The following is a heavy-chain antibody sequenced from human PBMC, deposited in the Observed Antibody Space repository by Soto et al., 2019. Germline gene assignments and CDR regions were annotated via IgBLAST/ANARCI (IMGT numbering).Heavy chain of an antibody. J-gene: IGHJ3*02. Sequence: GESLKISCKASAYSFTNYRIGWGRQMPGKGLEWMGIIYPGDSQTRYSPTFQLQVTISADKSISTAYVQWSSLKASDTAMSYCVRLKGIAGAGIGSNPFDIWGQGTMVAVSS. CDR1: AYSFTNYR. V-gene: IGHV5-51*01. CDR3: VRLKGIAGAGIGSNPFDI. CDR2: IYPGDSQT. D-gene: IGHD6-13*01.